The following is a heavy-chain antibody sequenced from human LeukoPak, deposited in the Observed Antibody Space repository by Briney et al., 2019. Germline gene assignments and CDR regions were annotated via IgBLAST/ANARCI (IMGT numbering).Heavy chain of an antibody. CDR3: ANDHQLLRYFDS. D-gene: IGHD2-2*01. CDR2: ISGSGATI. J-gene: IGHJ4*02. V-gene: IGHV3-23*01. CDR1: GFTFSSYA. Sequence: GGSLRLSCAASGFTFSSYALSWVRQAPGKGLEWVAAISGSGATIYYADSVKSRFTISRDNFKNTLYLQMNSLRAEDTAVYYCANDHQLLRYFDSWGQGTLVTVSS.